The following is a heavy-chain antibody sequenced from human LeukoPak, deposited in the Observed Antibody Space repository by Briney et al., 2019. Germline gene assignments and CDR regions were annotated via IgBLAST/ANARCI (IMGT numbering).Heavy chain of an antibody. Sequence: PSETLSFTCTVSGGSISSNNFYWDWIRQPPGKGLEWIGNIYYTGSTYYNPSLKSRVTISVDTSKNQFSLKLSSVTAADTAVYYCARYSSSVGWFDPWGQGTLVTVSS. J-gene: IGHJ5*02. V-gene: IGHV4-39*01. D-gene: IGHD6-6*01. CDR3: ARYSSSVGWFDP. CDR1: GGSISSNNFY. CDR2: IYYTGST.